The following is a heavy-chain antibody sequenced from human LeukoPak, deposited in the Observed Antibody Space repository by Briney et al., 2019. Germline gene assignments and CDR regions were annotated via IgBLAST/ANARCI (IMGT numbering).Heavy chain of an antibody. V-gene: IGHV3-20*04. J-gene: IGHJ4*02. CDR3: ARDSDYGDSPRRFDY. D-gene: IGHD4-17*01. Sequence: PGGSLRLXCAASGFTCDDYGMSWVRQAPGKGLEWVSGINWNGGSTGYADSVKGRFTISRDNAKNSLYLQMNSLRAEDTALYYSARDSDYGDSPRRFDYWGQGTLVTVSS. CDR1: GFTCDDYG. CDR2: INWNGGST.